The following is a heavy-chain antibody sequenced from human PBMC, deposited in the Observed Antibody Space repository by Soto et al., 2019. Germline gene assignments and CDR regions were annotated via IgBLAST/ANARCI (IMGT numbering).Heavy chain of an antibody. CDR1: VRSFSSGSYY. J-gene: IGHJ4*02. D-gene: IGHD4-17*01. CDR2: IYSSGST. V-gene: IGHV4-61*01. CDR3: AGASTTVFTPDY. Sequence: SESLSRTCADSVRSFSSGSYYWSWMLQSPGKGLEWIGYIYSSGSTNYNPSLKSRVTISGDTSKNQFSLKLSSVTAADTAVYYCAGASTTVFTPDYWGQGTLVTVSS.